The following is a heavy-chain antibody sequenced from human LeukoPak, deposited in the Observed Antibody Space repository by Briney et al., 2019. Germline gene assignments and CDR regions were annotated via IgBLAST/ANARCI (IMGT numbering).Heavy chain of an antibody. CDR3: ARIRCSSTSCYVGVSYYYMDV. Sequence: TGGSLRLSCAASGFTFSDYYMSWIRQAPGKGLEWVSYISSSGSTIYYADSVKGRFTISRDNAKNSLYLQMNSLRAEDTAVCYCARIRCSSTSCYVGVSYYYMDVWGKGTTVTVSS. CDR2: ISSSGSTI. D-gene: IGHD2-2*01. V-gene: IGHV3-11*01. CDR1: GFTFSDYY. J-gene: IGHJ6*03.